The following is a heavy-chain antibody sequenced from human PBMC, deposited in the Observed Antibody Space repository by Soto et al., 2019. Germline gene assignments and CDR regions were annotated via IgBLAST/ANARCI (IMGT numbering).Heavy chain of an antibody. J-gene: IGHJ6*02. Sequence: ASVKVSCQASGGTFSSYAISWVRQAPGQGLEWMGWINPNSGGTNYAQKFQGRVTMTRDTSISTAYMELSRLRSDDTAVYYCARDVIVVVPAAYYYYYGMDVWGQGTTVTVSS. CDR3: ARDVIVVVPAAYYYYYGMDV. CDR2: INPNSGGT. V-gene: IGHV1-2*02. D-gene: IGHD2-2*01. CDR1: GGTFSSYA.